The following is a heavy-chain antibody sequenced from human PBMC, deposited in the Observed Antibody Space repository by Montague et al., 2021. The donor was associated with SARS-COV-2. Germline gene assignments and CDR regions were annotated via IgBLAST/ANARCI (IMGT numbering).Heavy chain of an antibody. J-gene: IGHJ4*02. Sequence: SETLSLTCAVYGGSFSGYYWSWIRQPPGKGLEWIGEINHSGSANYNPSLQSRVTISVDTSKNQFSLKLSSVTAADTAVYYCARHANCDWYYFDYWGQGTLVTVSS. CDR1: GGSFSGYY. V-gene: IGHV4-34*01. CDR2: INHSGSA. CDR3: ARHANCDWYYFDY. D-gene: IGHD2-21*01.